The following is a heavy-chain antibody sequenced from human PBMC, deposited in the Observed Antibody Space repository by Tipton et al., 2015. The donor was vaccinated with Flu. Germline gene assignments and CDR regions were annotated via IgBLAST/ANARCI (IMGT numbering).Heavy chain of an antibody. D-gene: IGHD6-6*01. CDR1: GFVFSSHI. V-gene: IGHV3-21*01. CDR2: ISSSGTYI. Sequence: SLRPSCSASGFVFSSHIMYWVRQAPGKGLEWVSSISSSGTYINYMDSLKGRFTISRDNAKNSLYLQMNTLRAEDTAVYYCASSIAGPLSYYYGMDVWGQGTTVTVSS. CDR3: ASSIAGPLSYYYGMDV. J-gene: IGHJ6*02.